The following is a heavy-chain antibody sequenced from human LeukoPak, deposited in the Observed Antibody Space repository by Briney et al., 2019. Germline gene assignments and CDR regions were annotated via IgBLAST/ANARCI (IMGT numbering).Heavy chain of an antibody. Sequence: ASVKVSCKVSGYTLTELSMHWVRQAPGKGLEWMGGFDPEDGETIYAQKFQGRVTMTEDTSTDTAYMELSSLRSEDTAVYYCATVILDYGDYGFDYWGQGTLVTVSS. V-gene: IGHV1-24*01. J-gene: IGHJ4*02. D-gene: IGHD4-17*01. CDR1: GYTLTELS. CDR2: FDPEDGET. CDR3: ATVILDYGDYGFDY.